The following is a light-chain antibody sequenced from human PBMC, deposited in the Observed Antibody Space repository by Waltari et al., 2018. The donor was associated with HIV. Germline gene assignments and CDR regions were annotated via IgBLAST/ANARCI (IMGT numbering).Light chain of an antibody. J-gene: IGLJ3*02. CDR1: SSDVGGYNY. V-gene: IGLV2-14*01. CDR3: SSYTSSSTLRV. CDR2: EVS. Sequence: QSALTQPASVSGSPGQSIPISCTGTSSDVGGYNYVSWYQQHPGKAPKLMIYEVSNRPSGVSNRFSGSKSGNTASLTISGLQAEDEADYYCSSYTSSSTLRVFGGGTKLTVL.